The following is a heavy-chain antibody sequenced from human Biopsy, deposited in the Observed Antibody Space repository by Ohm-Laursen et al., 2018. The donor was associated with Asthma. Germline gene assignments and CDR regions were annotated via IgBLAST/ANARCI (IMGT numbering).Heavy chain of an antibody. CDR2: MNPRSGVT. V-gene: IGHV1-8*02. D-gene: IGHD3-10*01. CDR3: ARAVDYSHYYGIDV. CDR1: GYPFTSFD. J-gene: IGHJ6*02. Sequence: ASVKVSCKVSGYPFTSFDLNWVRLAAGQGLEWMGWMNPRSGVTNFAPKFRGRISMTRDASISTAYLEMSSLRSDDTAVYFCARAVDYSHYYGIDVWGQGTTVTVS.